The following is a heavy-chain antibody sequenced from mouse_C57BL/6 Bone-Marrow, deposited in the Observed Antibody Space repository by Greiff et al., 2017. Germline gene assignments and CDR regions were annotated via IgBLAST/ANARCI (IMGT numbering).Heavy chain of an antibody. D-gene: IGHD1-1*01. CDR1: GYSFTGYY. CDR2: INPSTGGT. V-gene: IGHV1-42*01. Sequence: EVQLKESGPELVKPGASVKISCKASGYSFTGYYMNWVKQSPEKSLEWIGEINPSTGGTTYNQKFKAKATMTVDKSSSTAYMQLKSLTSEDSAVYYCARWHYGSSSDYWGQGTTLTVSS. CDR3: ARWHYGSSSDY. J-gene: IGHJ2*01.